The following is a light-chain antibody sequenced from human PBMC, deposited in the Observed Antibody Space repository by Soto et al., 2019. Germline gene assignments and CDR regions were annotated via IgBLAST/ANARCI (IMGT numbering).Light chain of an antibody. J-gene: IGLJ1*01. CDR2: EVS. Sequence: QSVLTQPASVSGSPGQSITISCTGTSSDVGGYNYVSWYQQHPGKAPKPMIYEVSNRPSGVSNRFSGSKSGNTASLTISGLQDEDEADYYCSSYTSSSTPYVFGTGTKVTVL. CDR3: SSYTSSSTPYV. CDR1: SSDVGGYNY. V-gene: IGLV2-14*01.